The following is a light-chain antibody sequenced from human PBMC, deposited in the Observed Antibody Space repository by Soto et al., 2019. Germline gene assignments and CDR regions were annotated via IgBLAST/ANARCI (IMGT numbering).Light chain of an antibody. Sequence: QSALTQPPSASGSPGQSVTISCTGTGSDVGSYNYVSWYQQHPGKAPKLIIYEVSKRPSGVPDRFSGSKSGNTASLTVSGLQAEDEADYYCSSYAGSNNHVIFGGGTKLTVL. CDR3: SSYAGSNNHVI. V-gene: IGLV2-8*01. J-gene: IGLJ2*01. CDR1: GSDVGSYNY. CDR2: EVS.